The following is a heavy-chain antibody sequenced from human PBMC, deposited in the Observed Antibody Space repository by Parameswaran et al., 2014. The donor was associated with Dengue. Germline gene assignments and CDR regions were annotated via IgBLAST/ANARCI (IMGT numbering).Heavy chain of an antibody. V-gene: IGHV1-8*01. Sequence: WVRQAPGQGLEWMGWMNPNNGNTGYAQKFQGRVTMTRNTSITTAYMELSSLRSEDTAVYYCVRIYYEFPLYGNNYYYMDVWGTGTTVTVSS. D-gene: IGHD3-22*01. CDR3: VRIYYEFPLYGNNYYYMDV. CDR2: MNPNNGNT. J-gene: IGHJ6*03.